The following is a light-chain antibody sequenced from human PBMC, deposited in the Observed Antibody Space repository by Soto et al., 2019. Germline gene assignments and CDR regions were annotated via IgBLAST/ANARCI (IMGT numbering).Light chain of an antibody. J-gene: IGLJ3*02. CDR3: ASWDTSLSVAM. Sequence: QSVLTQPPSVSAAPGQRVTISCSGSTSNVGTKHVSWYQQFPGTVPKVLIYDNDKRRAGIPNRFSGSGSGTSATLAITGLQAGDEADYYCASWDTSLSVAMFGGGTKLTVL. V-gene: IGLV1-51*01. CDR1: TSNVGTKH. CDR2: DND.